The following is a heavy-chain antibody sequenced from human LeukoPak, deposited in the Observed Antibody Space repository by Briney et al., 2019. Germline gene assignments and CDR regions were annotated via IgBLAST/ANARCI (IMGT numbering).Heavy chain of an antibody. CDR2: INPSGGST. CDR1: GYTFTSYG. D-gene: IGHD3-22*01. J-gene: IGHJ1*01. CDR3: ARAPYDSSGYTSFQH. Sequence: ASVTVSCKASGYTFTSYGISWVRQAPGQGLEWMGIINPSGGSTNYAQKFQGRVTMTRDTSTSTVYMELSSLRSEDTAVYFCARAPYDSSGYTSFQHWGQGTLVTVSS. V-gene: IGHV1-46*01.